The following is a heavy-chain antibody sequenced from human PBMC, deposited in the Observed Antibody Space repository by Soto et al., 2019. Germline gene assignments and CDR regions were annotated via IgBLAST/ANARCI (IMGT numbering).Heavy chain of an antibody. CDR3: ASVTMTSGWFDP. CDR2: ISGSGGST. Sequence: GGSLRLSCAASGFTFSSYAMSWVRQAPGKGLEWVSAISGSGGSTYYADSVKGRSTISRDNSKNTLYLQMNSLRAEDTAVYYCASVTMTSGWFDPWGQGTLVTVSS. V-gene: IGHV3-23*01. CDR1: GFTFSSYA. D-gene: IGHD3-22*01. J-gene: IGHJ5*02.